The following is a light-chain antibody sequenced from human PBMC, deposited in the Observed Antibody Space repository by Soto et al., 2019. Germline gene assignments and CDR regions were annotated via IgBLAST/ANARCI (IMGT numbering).Light chain of an antibody. CDR2: DVS. Sequence: QSALPQPRSVSGSPGQSVTISCTGTSSDVGGYDYVSWYQQHPGKAPKLMIYDVSKRPSGVPDRFSGSKSGNTASLTISGLQAEDEDEYYCCSYAGNYTLLFGGGTKLTVL. CDR3: CSYAGNYTLL. J-gene: IGLJ2*01. CDR1: SSDVGGYDY. V-gene: IGLV2-11*01.